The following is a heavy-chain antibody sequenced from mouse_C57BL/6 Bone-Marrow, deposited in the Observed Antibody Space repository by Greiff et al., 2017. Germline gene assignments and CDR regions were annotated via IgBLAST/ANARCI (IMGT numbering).Heavy chain of an antibody. CDR3: ARGGLPWFAY. V-gene: IGHV5-17*01. J-gene: IGHJ3*01. Sequence: DVMLVESGGGLVKPGGSLKLSCAASGFTFSDYGMHWVRQAPEKGLEWVAYISSGSSTIYYADTVKGRFTFSRDNAKHTLFLQMTGLSSEDAAVYYCARGGLPWFAYWGQGTLVTVSA. CDR2: ISSGSSTI. D-gene: IGHD2-4*01. CDR1: GFTFSDYG.